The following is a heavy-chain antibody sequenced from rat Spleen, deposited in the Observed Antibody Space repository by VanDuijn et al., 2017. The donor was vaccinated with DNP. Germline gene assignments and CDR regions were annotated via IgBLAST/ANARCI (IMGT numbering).Heavy chain of an antibody. V-gene: IGHV5-25*01. D-gene: IGHD1-4*01. Sequence: DVLLVESGGGLVQPGRSLKLSCVASGFTFSDYYMVWVRQAPTKGLEWVASITNTGDSTYYSDSVKGRFSLSRDNAKSTLYLQMDSLRSEDTATYYCAGRPPPTRGPFDYWGQGVMVTVSS. CDR2: ITNTGDST. CDR3: AGRPPPTRGPFDY. J-gene: IGHJ2*01. CDR1: GFTFSDYY.